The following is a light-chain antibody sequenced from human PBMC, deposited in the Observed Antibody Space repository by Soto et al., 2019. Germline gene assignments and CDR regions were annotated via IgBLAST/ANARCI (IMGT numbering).Light chain of an antibody. CDR3: QLYNSYRA. V-gene: IGKV1-5*03. J-gene: IGKJ1*01. Sequence: DIQMTQSPSTLSASVGDRVTITCRASESIDSWLDWHQQKPGRDPQLLISKASSLERGVPSRFSGSGFGTEFTLTIRSLQPDDFATYYFQLYNSYRAFGQGTKVEI. CDR1: ESIDSW. CDR2: KAS.